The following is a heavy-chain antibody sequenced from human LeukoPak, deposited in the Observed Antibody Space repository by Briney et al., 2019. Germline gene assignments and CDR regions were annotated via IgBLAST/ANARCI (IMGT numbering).Heavy chain of an antibody. D-gene: IGHD7-27*01. V-gene: IGHV1-18*01. CDR1: GYTFTSYG. Sequence: ASVKLSCKASGYTFTSYGISWVRQAPGQGLEWMGWISAYNGNTNYAQKLQGRVTMTTDTSTSTAYMELRSLRSDDTAVYYCARGPANWGFYYYYGMDVWGQGTTVTVSS. CDR3: ARGPANWGFYYYYGMDV. J-gene: IGHJ6*02. CDR2: ISAYNGNT.